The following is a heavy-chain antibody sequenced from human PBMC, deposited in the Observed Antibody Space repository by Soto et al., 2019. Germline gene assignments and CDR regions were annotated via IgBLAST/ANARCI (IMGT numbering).Heavy chain of an antibody. D-gene: IGHD6-19*01. CDR1: GFTFSSYA. Sequence: EVQLLESGGGLVQPGGSLRLSCVGSGFTFSSYAMSWVRQTPGKGLEWVSDISAGGGKTYYADFVKGRFTISRDNTKNTPYLQMNSLRADDTAVYYCAKDLVEGGWSTWFDPRGQGNLVTVSS. CDR2: ISAGGGKT. V-gene: IGHV3-23*01. CDR3: AKDLVEGGWSTWFDP. J-gene: IGHJ5*02.